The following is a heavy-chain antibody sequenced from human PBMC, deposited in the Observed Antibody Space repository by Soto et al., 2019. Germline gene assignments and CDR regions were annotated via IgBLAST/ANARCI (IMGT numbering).Heavy chain of an antibody. D-gene: IGHD4-17*01. Sequence: QVQLRQWGAGLVKPPETLSLTCAVYGASFSDYYWSWIRQPPGKGLEWIGEINHSGSTNYNPSLKSRVSMSVDTSKTQFSLRLSSVTAADTAVYYCASQRPTVTTFDYWGQGTLVTVSS. CDR3: ASQRPTVTTFDY. CDR2: INHSGST. V-gene: IGHV4-34*01. CDR1: GASFSDYY. J-gene: IGHJ4*02.